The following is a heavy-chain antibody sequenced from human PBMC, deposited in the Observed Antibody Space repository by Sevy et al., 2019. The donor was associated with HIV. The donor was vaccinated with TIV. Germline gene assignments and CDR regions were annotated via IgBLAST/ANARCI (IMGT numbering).Heavy chain of an antibody. J-gene: IGHJ4*02. CDR2: FDPEDGKT. Sequence: ASVKVSCKVSGYTLTKLSMHWVRQAPGKGLEWMGTFDPEDGKTIYAQKFQGRVTMTEDTSIDTAYMELSSLRSEDTAVFYCAITKDYYDNSGYPFDYWGQGTLVTVS. D-gene: IGHD3-22*01. V-gene: IGHV1-24*01. CDR1: GYTLTKLS. CDR3: AITKDYYDNSGYPFDY.